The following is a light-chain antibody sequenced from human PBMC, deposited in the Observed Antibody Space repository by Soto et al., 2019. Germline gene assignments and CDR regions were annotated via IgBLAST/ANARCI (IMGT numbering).Light chain of an antibody. CDR3: QQYNDWPLT. V-gene: IGKV3-15*01. J-gene: IGKJ1*01. Sequence: EIVMTQSTVTLSVSTGERATLSCRASQSVRSNLAWYQQKPGQAPNLLIYGAFTRATGIPARFSGTGSGTEFTLTISSLQSEDFALYYCQQYNDWPLTFGQWTKVEV. CDR2: GAF. CDR1: QSVRSN.